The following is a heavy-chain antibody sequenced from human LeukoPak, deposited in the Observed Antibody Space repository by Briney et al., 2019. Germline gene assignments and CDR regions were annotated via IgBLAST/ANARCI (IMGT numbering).Heavy chain of an antibody. J-gene: IGHJ4*02. Sequence: ASVKVSCKASGYTFTNYYMHWVRQAPGQGLEWMGIINPSGGGTSYAQKFQGRRTMTRDTSTTTVYMELSSLRSEDTAMYYCAREIGPRQLHLWGSAFDYWGQGTLVTVSS. V-gene: IGHV1-46*01. CDR1: GYTFTNYY. CDR3: AREIGPRQLHLWGSAFDY. CDR2: INPSGGGT. D-gene: IGHD5-18*01.